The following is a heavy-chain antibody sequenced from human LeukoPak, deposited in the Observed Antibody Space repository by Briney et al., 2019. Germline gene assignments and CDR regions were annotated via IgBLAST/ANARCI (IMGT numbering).Heavy chain of an antibody. V-gene: IGHV1-3*01. D-gene: IGHD3-22*01. CDR3: ARTDYYDSSGYQYYYYGMDV. Sequence: ASVKVSCKASGYTFTSYAMHWVRQAPGQRLEWMGWINAGNGNTKYSQKFQGRVTITRDTSASTAYTELSSLRSEDTAVYYCARTDYYDSSGYQYYYYGMDVWGQGTTVTVSS. CDR2: INAGNGNT. J-gene: IGHJ6*02. CDR1: GYTFTSYA.